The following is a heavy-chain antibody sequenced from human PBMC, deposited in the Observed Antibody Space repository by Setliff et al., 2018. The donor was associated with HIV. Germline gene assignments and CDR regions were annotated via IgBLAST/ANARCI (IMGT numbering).Heavy chain of an antibody. J-gene: IGHJ4*02. CDR3: AKKGNGDYHFDY. CDR1: GYSISSNDW. D-gene: IGHD4-17*01. V-gene: IGHV4-28*02. Sequence: LSVTCVVSGYSISSNDWWGWIRQSPGKGLVWIGYIYYSGSIYYNPSLKSRVTMSVDTSKNQFSLKLSSVTAVDTAVYYCAKKGNGDYHFDYWGQGTLVTVSS. CDR2: IYYSGSI.